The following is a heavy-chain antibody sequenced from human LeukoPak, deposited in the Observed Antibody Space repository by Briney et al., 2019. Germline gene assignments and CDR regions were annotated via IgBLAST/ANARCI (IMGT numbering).Heavy chain of an antibody. Sequence: PSETLSLTCTVSGGSISSGGYYWSWIRQPPGEGLEWIGYIYSSGSTYYPPSLKSRVTISLDTSKNQFSLKLSSVTAADTAVYYCARVTTVTTSFHFDYWGQGTLVTVSS. V-gene: IGHV4-30-4*01. CDR1: GGSISSGGYY. CDR3: ARVTTVTTSFHFDY. D-gene: IGHD4-17*01. J-gene: IGHJ4*02. CDR2: IYSSGST.